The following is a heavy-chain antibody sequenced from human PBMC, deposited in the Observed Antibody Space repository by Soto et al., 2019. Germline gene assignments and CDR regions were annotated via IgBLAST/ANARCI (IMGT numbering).Heavy chain of an antibody. CDR2: ISGSGGST. CDR3: AKAEGKGRYDFWSGSHLTSSDI. Sequence: GGSLRLSCAASGFTFSSYAMSWVRQAPGKGLEWVSAISGSGGSTYYADSVKGRFTISRDNSKNTLYLQMNSLRAEDTAVYYCAKAEGKGRYDFWSGSHLTSSDIWGQGTMVTVSS. CDR1: GFTFSSYA. V-gene: IGHV3-23*01. D-gene: IGHD3-3*01. J-gene: IGHJ3*02.